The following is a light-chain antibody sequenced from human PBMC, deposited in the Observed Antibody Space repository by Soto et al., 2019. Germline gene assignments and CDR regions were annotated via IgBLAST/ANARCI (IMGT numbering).Light chain of an antibody. J-gene: IGLJ1*01. CDR1: SGSIASNF. V-gene: IGLV6-57*01. Sequence: NFMLTQPHSVSESPGKTVTISCTRSSGSIASNFVQWSQRRPGSSPTTVIYQDNQRPSGVPHRFSGSIDRSSNSASLTISGLRTEDEADYYCQSYDESSHVFGTGTKVTVL. CDR3: QSYDESSHV. CDR2: QDN.